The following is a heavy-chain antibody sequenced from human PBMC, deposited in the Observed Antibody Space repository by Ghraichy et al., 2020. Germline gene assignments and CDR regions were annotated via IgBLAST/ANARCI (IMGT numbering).Heavy chain of an antibody. J-gene: IGHJ4*02. CDR2: IRYDGSNK. D-gene: IGHD6-19*01. CDR1: GFTFSSYG. CDR3: AKKAYSSDWYEGDFDY. Sequence: GSLRLSCAASGFTFSSYGMHWVRQAPGKVLEWVAFIRYDGSNKYYADSVKGRFTVSRDNSKNTLYLHINSLRAEDTAVYYCAKKAYSSDWYEGDFDYWGQGTLVTVSS. V-gene: IGHV3-30*02.